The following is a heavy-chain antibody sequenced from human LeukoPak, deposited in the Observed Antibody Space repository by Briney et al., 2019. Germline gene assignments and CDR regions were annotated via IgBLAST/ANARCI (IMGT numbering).Heavy chain of an antibody. D-gene: IGHD3-22*01. Sequence: GGSLRLSCAASGFTFSSYSMNWVRQAPGKGLEWVSSISSSSSYIYYADSVKGRFTISRDNAKNSLYLQMNSLRAEDTAVYYCASFNYYDSSGYKREDAFDIWGQGTMVTVSS. V-gene: IGHV3-21*01. CDR2: ISSSSSYI. CDR1: GFTFSSYS. J-gene: IGHJ3*02. CDR3: ASFNYYDSSGYKREDAFDI.